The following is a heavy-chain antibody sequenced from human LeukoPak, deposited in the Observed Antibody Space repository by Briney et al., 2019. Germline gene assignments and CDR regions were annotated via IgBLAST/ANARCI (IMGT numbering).Heavy chain of an antibody. CDR3: ARGIVGATRYYHYGMDV. CDR2: IYSGGST. CDR1: GFTVSSNY. J-gene: IGHJ6*02. Sequence: GGSLRLSCAASGFTVSSNYMSWVRQAPGKGLEWVSVIYSGGSTYYADSVKGRFTISRDNAKNSLYLQMNSLRAEDTAVYYCARGIVGATRYYHYGMDVWGQGTTVTVSS. D-gene: IGHD1-26*01. V-gene: IGHV3-53*01.